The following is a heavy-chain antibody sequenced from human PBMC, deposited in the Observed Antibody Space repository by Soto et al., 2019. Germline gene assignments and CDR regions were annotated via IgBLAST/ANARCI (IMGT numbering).Heavy chain of an antibody. CDR3: DRDCWSGYSQTGWFDP. CDR2: IYYSGST. V-gene: IGHV4-30-4*01. CDR1: GDSISSGDYY. J-gene: IGHJ5*02. D-gene: IGHD3-3*01. Sequence: SETLSLTCTVSGDSISSGDYYWSWIRQPPGKGLEWIGYIYYSGSTYYNPSLKSRVTISVDTSKNQFSLKLSSVTAADTAVYYCDRDCWSGYSQTGWFDPWGQGTLVTVSS.